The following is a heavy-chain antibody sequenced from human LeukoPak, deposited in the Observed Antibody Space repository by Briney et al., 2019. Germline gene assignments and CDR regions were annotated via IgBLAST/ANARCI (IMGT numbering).Heavy chain of an antibody. J-gene: IGHJ4*02. V-gene: IGHV3-74*01. CDR2: INSDGRSI. D-gene: IGHD1-26*01. CDR3: AKDRSGSLDY. CDR1: GFSFSSDL. Sequence: GGSLRLSCAASGFSFSSDLMHWVRQAPGKGLVWVSHINSDGRSIRYADSVKGRFTISRDNAKNTLYLQMNSLRAEDTAVYYCAKDRSGSLDYWGQGTLVTVSS.